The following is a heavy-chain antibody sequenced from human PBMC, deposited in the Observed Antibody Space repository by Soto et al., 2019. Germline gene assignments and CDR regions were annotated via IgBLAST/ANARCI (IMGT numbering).Heavy chain of an antibody. CDR2: ISGSGGST. CDR1: GFTFSSYA. D-gene: IGHD3-22*01. V-gene: IGHV3-23*01. J-gene: IGHJ4*02. CDR3: AKGGILDYYDSSGYGDY. Sequence: EVQLLESGGGLVQPGGSLRLSCAASGFTFSSYAMSWVRQAPGKGLEWVSAISGSGGSTYYADSVKGRFTISRDNSKNPLYLQMNSLRAEDTAVYYCAKGGILDYYDSSGYGDYWGQGTLVTVSS.